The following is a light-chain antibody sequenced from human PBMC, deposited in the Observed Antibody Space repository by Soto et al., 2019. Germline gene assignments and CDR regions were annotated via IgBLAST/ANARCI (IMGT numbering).Light chain of an antibody. Sequence: QSALTQPASVSGSPGQSITISCTGTSSDVGGYSYVSWYQQHPGDAPKLMIYHATNRPSGVSDRFSGSKSGHTASLAISGLQAEDEADYYCSSYTSSTVYIFGTGTKVTVL. CDR2: HAT. CDR3: SSYTSSTVYI. J-gene: IGLJ1*01. V-gene: IGLV2-14*03. CDR1: SSDVGGYSY.